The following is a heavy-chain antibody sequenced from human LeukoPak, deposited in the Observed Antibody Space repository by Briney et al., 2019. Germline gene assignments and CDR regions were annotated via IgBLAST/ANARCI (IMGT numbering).Heavy chain of an antibody. J-gene: IGHJ4*02. Sequence: GGSLRLSCTASGFTFSTYAMTWVRQAPGRGLEWVSTITANAGGTYYADSVKGRFTISRDISRNTLYLHMNSLRAEDTAVYYCVKTRGDNFFDYWGQGTLVTVSS. CDR2: ITANAGGT. CDR3: VKTRGDNFFDY. CDR1: GFTFSTYA. D-gene: IGHD2-21*02. V-gene: IGHV3-23*01.